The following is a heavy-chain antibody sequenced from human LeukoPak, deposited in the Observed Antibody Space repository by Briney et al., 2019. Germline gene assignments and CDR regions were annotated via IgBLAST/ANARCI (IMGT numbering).Heavy chain of an antibody. D-gene: IGHD6-19*01. V-gene: IGHV4-59*08. CDR3: ARAVSGRFDY. J-gene: IGHJ4*02. Sequence: SETLSLTCTVSGVSISSYYWSWIRQPPGKGLEWTGYIYYSGSTNYNPSLNSRVTISVDTSKNQFSLRLSSVTAADTAIYYCARAVSGRFDYWGQGTLVTVSS. CDR2: IYYSGST. CDR1: GVSISSYY.